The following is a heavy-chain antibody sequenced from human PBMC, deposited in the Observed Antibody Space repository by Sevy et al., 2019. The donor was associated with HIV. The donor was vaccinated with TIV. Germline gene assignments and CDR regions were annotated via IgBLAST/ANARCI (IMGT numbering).Heavy chain of an antibody. Sequence: GGSLRLSCVVSGFTFSKYPMNWVRQAPGKGLGWVSSISSSSNYIYYGDSVKGRFTSSRDNAKNSLYLQMNSLRADDTAVYYCVRDGGCSSSSCLLYFDYWGQGILVTVSS. J-gene: IGHJ4*02. D-gene: IGHD2-15*01. V-gene: IGHV3-21*01. CDR2: ISSSSNYI. CDR3: VRDGGCSSSSCLLYFDY. CDR1: GFTFSKYP.